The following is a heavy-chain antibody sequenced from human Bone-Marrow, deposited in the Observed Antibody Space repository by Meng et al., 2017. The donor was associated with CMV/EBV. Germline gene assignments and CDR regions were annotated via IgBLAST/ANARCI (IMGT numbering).Heavy chain of an antibody. CDR3: AVHQKRLDAFDI. Sequence: GSLRLSCAASGFTVSSSYMSWVRQAPGKGLEWIGSIYHSGSTYYNPSLKSRVTISVDTSKNQFSLKLSSVTAADTAVYYCAVHQKRLDAFDIWGQGTMVTVSS. CDR2: IYHSGST. V-gene: IGHV4-38-2*01. D-gene: IGHD6-25*01. CDR1: GFTVSSSY. J-gene: IGHJ3*02.